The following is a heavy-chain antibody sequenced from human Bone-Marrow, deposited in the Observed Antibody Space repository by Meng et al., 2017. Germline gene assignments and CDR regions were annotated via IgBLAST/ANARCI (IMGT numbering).Heavy chain of an antibody. D-gene: IGHD3-10*01. Sequence: SETLSLTCTVSGGSISSYYWSWIRQPPGKGLEWIGYIYYSGSTNYNPSLKSRVTISVDTSKNQFSLKLSSVTAADTAVYYCARGSLLWFGEFALWGQGTPVTVSS. CDR1: GGSISSYY. CDR2: IYYSGST. CDR3: ARGSLLWFGEFAL. V-gene: IGHV4-59*01. J-gene: IGHJ5*02.